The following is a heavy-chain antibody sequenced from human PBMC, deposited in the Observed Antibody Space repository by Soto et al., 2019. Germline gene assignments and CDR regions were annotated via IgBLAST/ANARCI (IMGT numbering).Heavy chain of an antibody. V-gene: IGHV3-23*01. CDR1: GFTFSTYA. CDR2: ISGTGGST. D-gene: IGHD6-6*01. J-gene: IGHJ4*02. Sequence: EVQLLESGGGLVQPGGSLRLSCAASGFTFSTYAMSWVRQAPGKGLEWVSAISGTGGSTYYADSVKGRFTISRDNSKNTLELQMNSLRAEDTAVYYCAKNWDTTSSSSSHWGQGTLVTVSS. CDR3: AKNWDTTSSSSSH.